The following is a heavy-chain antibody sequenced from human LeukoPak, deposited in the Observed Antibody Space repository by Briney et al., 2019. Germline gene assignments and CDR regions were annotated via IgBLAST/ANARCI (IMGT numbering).Heavy chain of an antibody. CDR1: GYTFTSYN. CDR3: ARARDSGSYGDYYYYGMDV. CDR2: INPSGGRT. D-gene: IGHD1-26*01. Sequence: GASVKVSCKASGYTFTSYNMHWVRQAPGQGLEWKGIINPSGGRTSYAQKFQGRVTITADESTSTAYMELSSLRSEDTAVYYCARARDSGSYGDYYYYGMDVWGQGTTVTVSS. V-gene: IGHV1-46*01. J-gene: IGHJ6*02.